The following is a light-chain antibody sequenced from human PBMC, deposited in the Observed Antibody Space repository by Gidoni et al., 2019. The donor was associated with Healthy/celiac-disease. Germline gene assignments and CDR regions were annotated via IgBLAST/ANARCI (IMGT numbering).Light chain of an antibody. CDR3: QQYDNRPLT. V-gene: IGKV1-33*01. CDR1: QDISNY. Sequence: DIQMTQSPSSLSASVGDRVTITCQASQDISNYLNWYQQKPGKAPKLLIYDASNLETGVPSRVSGSGSGTDFTFTISSLQPEDIATYYCQQYDNRPLTFXGXTKVEIK. CDR2: DAS. J-gene: IGKJ4*01.